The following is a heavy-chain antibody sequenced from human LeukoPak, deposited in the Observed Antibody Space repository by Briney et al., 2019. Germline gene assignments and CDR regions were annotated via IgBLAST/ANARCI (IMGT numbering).Heavy chain of an antibody. V-gene: IGHV4-34*01. Sequence: SETLSLTCAVYGGSFSGYYWSWIRQPPGKGLEWIGEINHSGSTNYNPSLKSRVTISVDTSKNQFSLKLSSVTAADTAVYYCARAVPAAIYYCYYMDVWGKGTTVTVSS. D-gene: IGHD2-2*01. J-gene: IGHJ6*03. CDR2: INHSGST. CDR3: ARAVPAAIYYCYYMDV. CDR1: GGSFSGYY.